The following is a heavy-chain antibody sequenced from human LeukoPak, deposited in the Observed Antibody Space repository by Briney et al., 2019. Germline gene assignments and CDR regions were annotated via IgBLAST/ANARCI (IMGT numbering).Heavy chain of an antibody. CDR3: ARPRIVPGYSSGWYDAFDI. CDR2: IFPGDSDT. CDR1: GYTFTSYW. V-gene: IGHV5-51*01. J-gene: IGHJ3*02. Sequence: GESLKISCKGSGYTFTSYWIGWVRQMPGKGLEWMGVIFPGDSDTRYSPSFQGQVTISADKSISTAYLQWSSLKASDTAMYYCARPRIVPGYSSGWYDAFDIWGQGTMVTVSS. D-gene: IGHD6-19*01.